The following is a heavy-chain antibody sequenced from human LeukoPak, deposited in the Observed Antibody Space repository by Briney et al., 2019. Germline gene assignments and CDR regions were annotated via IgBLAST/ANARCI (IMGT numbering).Heavy chain of an antibody. CDR3: ARGNAHAFDI. Sequence: GGSLRLSCAVSGFTLSSYWMHWVRQLPGKGLVWVSRINSDGSGISYAGSVKGRFTISRDNAKNTLYLQMNSLRVEDTAVYYCARGNAHAFDIWGQGTMVTISS. CDR1: GFTLSSYW. J-gene: IGHJ3*02. V-gene: IGHV3-74*01. CDR2: INSDGSGI.